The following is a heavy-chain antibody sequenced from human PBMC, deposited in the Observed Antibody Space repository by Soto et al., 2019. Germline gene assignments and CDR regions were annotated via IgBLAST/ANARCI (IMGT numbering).Heavy chain of an antibody. V-gene: IGHV1-2*04. J-gene: IGHJ6*03. CDR3: ARGGAYCSGGSCYRSDYYMDV. CDR1: GYTFTGYY. D-gene: IGHD2-15*01. Sequence: QVQLVQSGAEVKKPGASVKVSCKASGYTFTGYYMHWVRQAPGQGLEWMGWINPNSGGTNYAQKFQGWVTMTRDTSISTAYMELSRLRSDDTAVYYCARGGAYCSGGSCYRSDYYMDVWGKRTTVTVSS. CDR2: INPNSGGT.